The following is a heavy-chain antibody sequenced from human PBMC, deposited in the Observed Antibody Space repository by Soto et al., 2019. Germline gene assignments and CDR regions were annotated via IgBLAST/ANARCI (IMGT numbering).Heavy chain of an antibody. Sequence: SETLSLTCTVSGDSISSGDYYWGWIRQHPGRGLEWIGYIYYSGSTNYNPSLKSRLTISLDTSKNQFSLKLSSVTAADTAVYYCARDSSGWYYYGMDVWGQGTTVTVSS. CDR3: ARDSSGWYYYGMDV. J-gene: IGHJ6*02. CDR1: GDSISSGDYY. D-gene: IGHD6-19*01. CDR2: IYYSGST. V-gene: IGHV4-61*08.